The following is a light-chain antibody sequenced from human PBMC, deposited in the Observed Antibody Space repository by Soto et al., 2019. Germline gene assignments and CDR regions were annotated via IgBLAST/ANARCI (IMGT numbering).Light chain of an antibody. V-gene: IGKV3-20*01. Sequence: EIVLTQSPGTLSLSPGERAALSCRASQSVTSTYLAWYQQKPGRAPRLLIYGASSRATGIPDRFSGSGSGTDFTLTISRLEPEDFAVYYCQQYGSSPVTFGQGTKLEIK. J-gene: IGKJ2*01. CDR1: QSVTSTY. CDR2: GAS. CDR3: QQYGSSPVT.